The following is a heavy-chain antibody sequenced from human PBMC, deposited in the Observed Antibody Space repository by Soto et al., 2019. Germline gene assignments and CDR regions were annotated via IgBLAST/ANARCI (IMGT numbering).Heavy chain of an antibody. CDR2: IYYSGST. V-gene: IGHV4-39*01. D-gene: IGHD6-13*01. Sequence: PSETLSLTCTVSGGSISSSSYYWGWIRQPPGKGLEWIGSIYYSGSTYHNPSLKSRVTISVDTSKNQFSLKLSSVTAADTAVYYCARARIAAAGTPLLWFDPWGQGTLVTVSS. CDR1: GGSISSSSYY. J-gene: IGHJ5*02. CDR3: ARARIAAAGTPLLWFDP.